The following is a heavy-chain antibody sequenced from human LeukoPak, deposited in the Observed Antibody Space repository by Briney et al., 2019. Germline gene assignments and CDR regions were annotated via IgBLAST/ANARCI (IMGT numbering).Heavy chain of an antibody. CDR2: VYPGDSDT. CDR1: GYRFTSYW. CDR3: ARRRGLRDAFDI. Sequence: GGSLKTSWKGSGYRFTSYWIGWVRQMPGKGLGGMGIVYPGDSDTRYSPSFEGQVPIPANKSISPAYLQWGSLKASETAMDFRARRRGLRDAFDIWGQGTMVTVSS. D-gene: IGHD3-10*01. V-gene: IGHV5-51*01. J-gene: IGHJ3*02.